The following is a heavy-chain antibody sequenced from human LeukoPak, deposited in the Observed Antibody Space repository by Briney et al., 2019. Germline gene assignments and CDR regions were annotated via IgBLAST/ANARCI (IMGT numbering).Heavy chain of an antibody. V-gene: IGHV3-23*01. CDR3: AKASNYYDSSGYYGYFDY. Sequence: GGSLRLSCAASGFSFSNYAMHWVRQAPGKGLEWVSAISGSGGSTYYADSVKGRFTISRDNSKNTLYLQMNSLRAEDTAVYYCAKASNYYDSSGYYGYFDYWGQGTLVTVSS. D-gene: IGHD3-22*01. J-gene: IGHJ4*02. CDR1: GFSFSNYA. CDR2: ISGSGGST.